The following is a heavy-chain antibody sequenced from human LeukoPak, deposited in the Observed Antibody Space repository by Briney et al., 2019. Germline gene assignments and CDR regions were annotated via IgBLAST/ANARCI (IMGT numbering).Heavy chain of an antibody. Sequence: GGSLRLSCVASGFIFSSYGINWVRQAPGKGLEWVAVISYDGTDKCYTDSVKGRFTISRDRSTNTVSLEMNSLRPEDTAVYYCAKSLSGWWTPGLDYLGQGTLVTVSS. CDR2: ISYDGTDK. D-gene: IGHD6-13*01. V-gene: IGHV3-30*18. J-gene: IGHJ4*02. CDR1: GFIFSSYG. CDR3: AKSLSGWWTPGLDY.